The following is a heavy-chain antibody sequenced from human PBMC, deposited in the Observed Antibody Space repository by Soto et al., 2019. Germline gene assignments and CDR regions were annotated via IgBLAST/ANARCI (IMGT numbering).Heavy chain of an antibody. CDR1: GGSISRSPYS. Sequence: QLHLQESGPGLVKPSETLSLSCIVSGGSISRSPYSWAWLRQPPGQGLGWIGTIFYSGTIYYSASLQSRVSISVDTSKEQFSLKVRSVTAADTAVYYCARHAAARRADVVAFQVWGQGTPVTVSS. V-gene: IGHV4-39*01. CDR2: IFYSGTI. J-gene: IGHJ3*01. CDR3: ARHAAARRADVVAFQV. D-gene: IGHD5-18*01.